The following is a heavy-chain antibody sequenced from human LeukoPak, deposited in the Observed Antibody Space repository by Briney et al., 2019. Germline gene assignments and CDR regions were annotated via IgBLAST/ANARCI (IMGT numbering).Heavy chain of an antibody. V-gene: IGHV4-59*01. Sequence: SETLSLTCTVSGGSRSSDSWSWIRQPPGQGLEWIGYIYYSGSTSYNPSLQSRVTISVDPSKSQLSLKLRSVTAADTALYYCARRTRSFSYTYGDSYYYYYMDVWVGGATVSV. D-gene: IGHD5-18*01. J-gene: IGHJ6*03. CDR2: IYYSGST. CDR3: ARRTRSFSYTYGDSYYYYYMDV. CDR1: GGSRSSDS.